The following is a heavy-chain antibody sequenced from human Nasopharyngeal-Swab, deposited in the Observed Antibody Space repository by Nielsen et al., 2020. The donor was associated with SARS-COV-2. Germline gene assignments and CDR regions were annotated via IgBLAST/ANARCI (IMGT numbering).Heavy chain of an antibody. CDR3: ARGYYYDSLDAFDI. J-gene: IGHJ3*02. Sequence: ASVKVSCKASGYTFTGYFLHWVRQAPGQGLEWMGRISPNSGGTNYAQKFQGRVTMTSDTSISTAYMELSSLRSDDTAVYYCARGYYYDSLDAFDIWGQGTMVTVSS. V-gene: IGHV1-2*06. D-gene: IGHD3-22*01. CDR2: ISPNSGGT. CDR1: GYTFTGYF.